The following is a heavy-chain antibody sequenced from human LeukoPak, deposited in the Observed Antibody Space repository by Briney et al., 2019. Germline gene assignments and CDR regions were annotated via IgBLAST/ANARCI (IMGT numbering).Heavy chain of an antibody. CDR2: IYTGGNT. J-gene: IGHJ4*02. V-gene: IGHV3-66*01. Sequence: PGGSLRLSCAASGFTVSGNYMSWVRQAPGRGLEWVSVIYTGGNTYYADSVKDRFTISRDSSKNTLYLQMNSLRGEDTAVYYCARDGRRGPDCNGGGCYFVPGQWGQGTVVTVSS. D-gene: IGHD2-15*01. CDR3: ARDGRRGPDCNGGGCYFVPGQ. CDR1: GFTVSGNY.